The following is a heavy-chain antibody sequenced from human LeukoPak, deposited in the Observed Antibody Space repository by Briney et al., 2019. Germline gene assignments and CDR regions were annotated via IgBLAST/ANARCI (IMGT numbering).Heavy chain of an antibody. D-gene: IGHD5-24*01. V-gene: IGHV3-30-3*01. CDR2: ISYGGTPI. Sequence: GRSLRLSCAASGFTFSNFDMYWVRQAPGKGLECVAIISYGGTPIHYADSVKGRFTISRDNSNNTQYLQMSSLRADDTAIYYCARRSNSADVWGQGTTVTVSS. CDR1: GFTFSNFD. CDR3: ARRSNSADV. J-gene: IGHJ3*01.